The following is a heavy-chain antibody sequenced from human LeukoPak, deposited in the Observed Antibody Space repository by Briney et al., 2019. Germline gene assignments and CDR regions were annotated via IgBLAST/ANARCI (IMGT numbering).Heavy chain of an antibody. CDR1: GFTFSSYA. Sequence: PGGSLRLSCAASGFTFSSYAMHWLRQAPGKGLEWVAVISYDGSNEYYADSVKGRFTISRDNSKNALYVQMNSLTAEDTAVYYCAKGTPYSSYFHYALDVWGQGTTVTVSS. V-gene: IGHV3-30*04. CDR3: AKGTPYSSYFHYALDV. D-gene: IGHD2-21*01. CDR2: ISYDGSNE. J-gene: IGHJ6*02.